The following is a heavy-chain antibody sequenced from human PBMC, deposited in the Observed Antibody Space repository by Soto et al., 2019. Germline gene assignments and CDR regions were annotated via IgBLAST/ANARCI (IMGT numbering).Heavy chain of an antibody. CDR3: ARSAYNFYYYGMDV. D-gene: IGHD3-3*01. V-gene: IGHV2-5*02. CDR1: GFSLNTRGVG. J-gene: IGHJ6*02. Sequence: SGPTLVNPTQTLTLTCTFSGFSLNTRGVGVGWIRQPPGKALEWLALISWDGEKRYSPSLKSRLTITKDTSKNQVVLTMTNMDPVDTATYYCARSAYNFYYYGMDVWGQGTTVTVSS. CDR2: ISWDGEK.